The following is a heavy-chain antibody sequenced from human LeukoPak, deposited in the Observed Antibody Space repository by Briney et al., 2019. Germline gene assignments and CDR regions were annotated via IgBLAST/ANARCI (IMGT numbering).Heavy chain of an antibody. CDR3: ARSGDRGYDKGDV. Sequence: ASETLSLTCAVSGYSISSGYYWGWIRQPPGKGLVWVSRISSEGSVINYVDSVKGRFTISRDNAKNTLYLQMNSLRAEDTAVYYCARSGDRGYDKGDVWGTGTTVTVSS. CDR1: GYSISSGYY. J-gene: IGHJ6*04. CDR2: ISSEGSVI. D-gene: IGHD5-12*01. V-gene: IGHV3-74*01.